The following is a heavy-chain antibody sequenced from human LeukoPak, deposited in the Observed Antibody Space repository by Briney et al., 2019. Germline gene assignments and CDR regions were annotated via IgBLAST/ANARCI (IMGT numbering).Heavy chain of an antibody. V-gene: IGHV4-59*08. J-gene: IGHJ6*02. Sequence: PSETLSLTCTVSGGSISSYYWSWIRQPPGKGLEWIGYIYYSGSTNYNPSLKSRVTISVDTSKNQFSLKLSSVTAADTAVYYCARHFAPVYGMDVWGQGTTVTVSS. CDR3: ARHFAPVYGMDV. CDR1: GGSISSYY. CDR2: IYYSGST.